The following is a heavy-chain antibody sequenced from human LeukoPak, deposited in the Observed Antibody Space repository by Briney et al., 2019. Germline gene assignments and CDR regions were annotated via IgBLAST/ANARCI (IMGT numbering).Heavy chain of an antibody. CDR3: AKDIQQWLGLDS. Sequence: DSVKGRFTISRDNSKNTLSLQMNSLRAEDTALYYCAKDIQQWLGLDSWGQGTQVTVSS. V-gene: IGHV3-30*02. J-gene: IGHJ4*02. D-gene: IGHD6-19*01.